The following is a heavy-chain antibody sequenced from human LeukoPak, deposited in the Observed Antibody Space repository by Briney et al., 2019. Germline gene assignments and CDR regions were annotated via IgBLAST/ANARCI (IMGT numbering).Heavy chain of an antibody. D-gene: IGHD3-22*01. V-gene: IGHV3-23*01. CDR3: AKDWHYYDSSGPVDY. Sequence: GGSLRLSCAASGFTFSSYAMSWVRQAPGEGLEWVSAISGSGGSTYYADSVKGRFTISRDNSKNTLYLQMNSLRAEDTAVYYCAKDWHYYDSSGPVDYWGQGTLVTVSS. CDR2: ISGSGGST. J-gene: IGHJ4*02. CDR1: GFTFSSYA.